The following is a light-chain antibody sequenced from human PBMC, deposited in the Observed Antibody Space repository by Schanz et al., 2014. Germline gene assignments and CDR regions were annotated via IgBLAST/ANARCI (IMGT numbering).Light chain of an antibody. CDR3: SSYAGSRNLV. CDR1: SSDVGGYNY. V-gene: IGLV2-8*01. J-gene: IGLJ2*01. Sequence: QSALTQPPSASGSPGQSVTISCTGTSSDVGGYNYVSWYQQHPGKAPKLMIYDVSKRPSGVPDRFSGSKSGDTASLTVSGLQAEDDADYYCSSYAGSRNLVFGGGTKLTVL. CDR2: DVS.